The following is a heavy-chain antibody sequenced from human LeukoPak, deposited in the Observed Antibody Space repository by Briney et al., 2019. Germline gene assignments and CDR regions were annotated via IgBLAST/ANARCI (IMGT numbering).Heavy chain of an antibody. CDR2: INPTGGST. V-gene: IGHV1-46*01. CDR3: ARDPSNSSGWYAYFDY. J-gene: IGHJ4*02. CDR1: GYTFTNYY. Sequence: ASVKVSCKASGYTFTNYYMHWVRQAPGQGLEWMGIINPTGGSTSYAQNLQGRVTMTRDTSTSTVYMELSSLRSEDTAVYYCARDPSNSSGWYAYFDYWGQGTLVTVSS. D-gene: IGHD6-19*01.